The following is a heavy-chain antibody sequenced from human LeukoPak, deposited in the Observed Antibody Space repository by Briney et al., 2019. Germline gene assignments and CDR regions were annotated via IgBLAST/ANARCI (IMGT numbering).Heavy chain of an antibody. Sequence: GGSLRLSCAASGFTFSSYAMSWVRQAPGKGLEWASAISGSGGSTYYADSVKGRFTISRDNSQNTLYLQMNSLRAEDTAVYYCAKSYSSGYYYPFDYWGQGTLVTVSS. CDR2: ISGSGGST. CDR3: AKSYSSGYYYPFDY. D-gene: IGHD3-22*01. J-gene: IGHJ4*02. CDR1: GFTFSSYA. V-gene: IGHV3-23*01.